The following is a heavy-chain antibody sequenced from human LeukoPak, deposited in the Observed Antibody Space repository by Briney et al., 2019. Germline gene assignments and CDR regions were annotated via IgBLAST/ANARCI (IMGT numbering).Heavy chain of an antibody. V-gene: IGHV3-15*01. J-gene: IGHJ4*02. CDR2: IKSKGDGETT. Sequence: NPGGSLRLSCAASGFTFTNAWMTWVRQAPGKGLEWVGRIKSKGDGETTDYAEPVKGRFSMSRDDSAATMYPQMYGLEAEDTAVYYCTTDRGLTMIRGVLVDWGQGALVTVSS. CDR1: GFTFTNAW. CDR3: TTDRGLTMIRGVLVD. D-gene: IGHD3-10*01.